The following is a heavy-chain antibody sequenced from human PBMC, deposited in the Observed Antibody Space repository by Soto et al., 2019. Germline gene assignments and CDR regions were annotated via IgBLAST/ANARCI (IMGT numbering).Heavy chain of an antibody. D-gene: IGHD2-15*01. CDR3: EKDDGFTPDPVY. Sequence: GGSLRLSCAASGFTFSSYAMSWVRQAPGKGLEWVSSISGSGGSTYYADSVKGRFTISRDNSKNTLYLQMNSLRAEDTAVYYCEKDDGFTPDPVYWGQETLVTVSS. J-gene: IGHJ4*02. CDR2: ISGSGGST. CDR1: GFTFSSYA. V-gene: IGHV3-23*01.